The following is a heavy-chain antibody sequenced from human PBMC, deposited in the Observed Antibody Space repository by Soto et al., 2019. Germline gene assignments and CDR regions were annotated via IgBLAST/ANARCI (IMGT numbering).Heavy chain of an antibody. Sequence: PSATLALTCTVSGGSINSYFWSWIRQSPGKGLEWIGHIYYSGSTSYSPSLKSRVSISVDTSKNQFSLEVHSVTAADTAVYYCARAGTNMVQFDYWGQGTLVTVSS. CDR3: ARAGTNMVQFDY. D-gene: IGHD3-10*01. CDR1: GGSINSYF. J-gene: IGHJ4*02. CDR2: IYYSGST. V-gene: IGHV4-59*01.